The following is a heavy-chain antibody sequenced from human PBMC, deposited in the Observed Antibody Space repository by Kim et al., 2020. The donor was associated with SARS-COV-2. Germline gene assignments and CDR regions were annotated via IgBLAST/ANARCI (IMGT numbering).Heavy chain of an antibody. J-gene: IGHJ4*02. Sequence: AQKSQGRVTITADESTSTAYMELSSLRSEDTAVYYCARGISGDYGEYFDYWGQGTLVTVSS. CDR3: ARGISGDYGEYFDY. D-gene: IGHD4-17*01. V-gene: IGHV1-69*01.